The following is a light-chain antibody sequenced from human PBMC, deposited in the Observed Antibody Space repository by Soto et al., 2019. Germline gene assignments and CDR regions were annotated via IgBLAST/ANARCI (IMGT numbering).Light chain of an antibody. V-gene: IGLV1-40*01. CDR2: GNI. J-gene: IGLJ1*01. CDR1: SSSIGAGYD. Sequence: QSVLTQPPSVSGAPGQRVTISCTGSSSSIGAGYDVHWYQQLPGTAPKLLIYGNIKRPSGVPDRFSGSKSGTSASLAITGLQAEDEAYYYCSSYTTSSTRVFGPGTKLTVL. CDR3: SSYTTSSTRV.